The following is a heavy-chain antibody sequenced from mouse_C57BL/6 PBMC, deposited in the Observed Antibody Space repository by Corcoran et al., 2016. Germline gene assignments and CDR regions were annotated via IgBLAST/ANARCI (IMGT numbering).Heavy chain of an antibody. CDR2: IYPGDGDT. J-gene: IGHJ3*01. CDR1: GYAFSSYW. V-gene: IGHV1-80*01. D-gene: IGHD1-1*01. Sequence: QVQLQQSGAELVKPGASVKISCKASGYAFSSYWMNWVKQRPGKGLEWIGQIYPGDGDTNYNGKFKGKATLTADKSSSTAYMQLSSLTSEDSAVYFCAREGYYYGSSYSWFAYWGQGTLVTVSA. CDR3: AREGYYYGSSYSWFAY.